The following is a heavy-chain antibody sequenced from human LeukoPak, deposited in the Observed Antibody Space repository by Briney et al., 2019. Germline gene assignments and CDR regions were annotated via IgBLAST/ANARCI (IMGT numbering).Heavy chain of an antibody. V-gene: IGHV4-30-4*08. CDR1: GGSISSGDYY. J-gene: IGHJ4*02. Sequence: PSQTLSLTCTVSGGSISSGDYYWSWIRQPPGKGLEWIGYIYYSGSTNYSPSLKSRVTISIDTSKNQFSLKLSSVTAADTAVYYCATADSTSWVDYWGQGTLVTVSS. CDR2: IYYSGST. CDR3: ATADSTSWVDY. D-gene: IGHD2-2*01.